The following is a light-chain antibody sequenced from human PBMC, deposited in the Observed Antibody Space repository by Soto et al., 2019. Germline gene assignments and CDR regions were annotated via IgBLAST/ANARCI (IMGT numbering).Light chain of an antibody. Sequence: EIVMTQSPATLSVSPGERATLSXXXSQSVRSNLAWYQQRPGQAPRLLIYGTSTRATGIPARFSGSGSGTEFTLSISSLQSEDFAVYYCQQYNNWPAITFGQGTRLEIK. CDR3: QQYNNWPAIT. J-gene: IGKJ5*01. CDR1: QSVRSN. CDR2: GTS. V-gene: IGKV3D-15*01.